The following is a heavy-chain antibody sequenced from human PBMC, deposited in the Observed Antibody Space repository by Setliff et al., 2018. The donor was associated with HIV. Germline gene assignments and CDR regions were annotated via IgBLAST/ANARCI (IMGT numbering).Heavy chain of an antibody. V-gene: IGHV4-39*01. J-gene: IGHJ6*02. CDR1: GFSFRNSFYN. CDR2: IYYSGTT. CDR3: ARGGPTVAYGVDV. D-gene: IGHD4-17*01. Sequence: PSETLSLTCNVSGFSFRNSFYNWGWIRQPPGKGLEWIGTIYYSGTTYYNPSLKSRVTISVDTSKNQFSLKLSSVTAADAAVYYCARGGPTVAYGVDVWGQGTTVTVSS.